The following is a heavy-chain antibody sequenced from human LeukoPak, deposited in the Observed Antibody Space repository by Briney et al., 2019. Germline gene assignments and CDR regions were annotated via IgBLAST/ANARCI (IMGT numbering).Heavy chain of an antibody. CDR2: INPSGGST. V-gene: IGHV1-46*01. Sequence: ASVKVSCKASGYTFTSYYMHWVRQAPGQGLEWMGIINPSGGSTSYAQKFQGRVTMTRDMSTSTVYMELSSLRSEDTAVYYCARGRYSYGYFGGPWFDPWGQGTLVTVSS. J-gene: IGHJ5*02. CDR1: GYTFTSYY. D-gene: IGHD5-18*01. CDR3: ARGRYSYGYFGGPWFDP.